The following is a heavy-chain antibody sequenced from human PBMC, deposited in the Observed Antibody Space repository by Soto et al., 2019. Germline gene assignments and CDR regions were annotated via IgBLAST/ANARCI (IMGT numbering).Heavy chain of an antibody. D-gene: IGHD1-20*01. Sequence: QGQLVESGGSVVQPGRSLRLSCVASGFDFKTYGMHWVRKAPGKGLEWVAVIGFDGTNIHYSDSVRGRFSISRDNSENTVSLQMNSLRVEDTALYYCVRTACVINNCSYRGVRWGQGTLVTV. V-gene: IGHV3-33*01. CDR1: GFDFKTYG. J-gene: IGHJ4*02. CDR2: IGFDGTNI. CDR3: VRTACVINNCSYRGVR.